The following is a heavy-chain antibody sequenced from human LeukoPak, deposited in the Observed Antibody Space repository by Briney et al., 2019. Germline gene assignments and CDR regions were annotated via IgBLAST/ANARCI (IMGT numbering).Heavy chain of an antibody. Sequence: SETLSLTCTVSGGSVGNYYWSWIRQSPGKGLEWIGYISHSGSVNYNPSLKSRVTMSVDTSKNQFSLKLSSVTAADTAVYYCARVKGREGSTVIIDYWGQGTLVTVPS. J-gene: IGHJ4*02. V-gene: IGHV4-59*02. CDR3: ARVKGREGSTVIIDY. CDR2: ISHSGSV. D-gene: IGHD3-10*01. CDR1: GGSVGNYY.